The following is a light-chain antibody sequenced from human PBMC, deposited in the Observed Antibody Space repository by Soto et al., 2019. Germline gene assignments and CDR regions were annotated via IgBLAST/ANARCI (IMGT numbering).Light chain of an antibody. CDR3: NSYTTSSTYV. J-gene: IGLJ1*01. Sequence: QSALTQPASVSGSPGQSITISCTGTSSDVGRYNYVSWYQHHPGKAPKLIFYDVSNRPSGVSERFSGSKSGYTASLTISGLQAEDDADYYCNSYTTSSTYVFGTGTKVTVL. V-gene: IGLV2-14*03. CDR2: DVS. CDR1: SSDVGRYNY.